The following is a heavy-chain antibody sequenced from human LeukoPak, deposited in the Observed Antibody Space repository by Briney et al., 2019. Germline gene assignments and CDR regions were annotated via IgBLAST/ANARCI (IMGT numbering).Heavy chain of an antibody. D-gene: IGHD3-10*01. CDR1: GYTFTGYY. CDR2: INPNSGGT. CDR3: AKNYGSGSQYYFDY. V-gene: IGHV1-2*06. Sequence: ASVKVTCKASGYTFTGYYMHWARQAPGQGLEWMGRINPNSGGTNYAQKFQGRVTMTRDTSISTAYMELSRLRSDDTAVYYCAKNYGSGSQYYFDYWGQGTLVTVSS. J-gene: IGHJ4*02.